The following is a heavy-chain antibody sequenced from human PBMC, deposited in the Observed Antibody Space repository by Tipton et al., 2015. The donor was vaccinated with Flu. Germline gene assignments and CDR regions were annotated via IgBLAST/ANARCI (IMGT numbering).Heavy chain of an antibody. Sequence: TLSLTCTVSGGSISSVSYYWSWVRQPPGKGLEWIGSVYYRGSAYYNPSLNSRVSISVDTANNQFSLSLHSVTAADTAVYYCVRSRSPSDEFGYWGHGTLVIVSS. CDR3: VRSRSPSDEFGY. V-gene: IGHV4-39*07. CDR2: VYYRGSA. D-gene: IGHD2-15*01. CDR1: GGSISSVSYY. J-gene: IGHJ4*01.